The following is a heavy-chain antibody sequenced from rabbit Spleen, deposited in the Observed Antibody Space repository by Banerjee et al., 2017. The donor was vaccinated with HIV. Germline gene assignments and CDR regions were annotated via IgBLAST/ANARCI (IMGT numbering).Heavy chain of an antibody. CDR3: ARDTGSSFSTYGMDL. Sequence: QEQLVASGGGLVPPGASLPLTCTASGVSFSFSSYMWCVHPPPGKGLEWIACIDTGSSGFTYLATWAKGRFTISKSSSTTVTLQMTSLAVADTATYFCARDTGSSFSTYGMDLWGQGTLVTVS. D-gene: IGHD8-1*01. V-gene: IGHV1S45*01. CDR1: GVSFSFSSY. CDR2: IDTGSSGFT. J-gene: IGHJ6*01.